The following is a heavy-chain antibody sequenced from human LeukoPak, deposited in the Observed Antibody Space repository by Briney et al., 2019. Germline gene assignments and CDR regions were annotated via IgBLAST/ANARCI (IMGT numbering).Heavy chain of an antibody. J-gene: IGHJ4*02. CDR2: INTDGSAT. CDR3: TGDALLEYCTGNDCYHTDF. D-gene: IGHD2-8*02. Sequence: GGSPRLSCTASGFTFGNYWMHWVRQAPGKGLVSVSSINTDGSATSFADSVKCRFTISRHSAQNTVYLQMNSLTVEDTGVYYCTGDALLEYCTGNDCYHTDFWGQGILVTVSS. CDR1: GFTFGNYW. V-gene: IGHV3-74*01.